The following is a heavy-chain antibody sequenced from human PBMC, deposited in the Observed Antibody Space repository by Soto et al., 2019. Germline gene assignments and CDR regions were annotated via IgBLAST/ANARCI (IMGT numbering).Heavy chain of an antibody. J-gene: IGHJ4*02. CDR2: ISGFNGNT. CDR3: ARIGVSSGHESPDFDS. Sequence: ASVKGSCKASGYTFNFYGITWVRQAPGQGLEWMGWISGFNGNTNYAADLQGRVTMTTDTSTSTAYMELRGLRSDDTAVYYCARIGVSSGHESPDFDSWGQGTLVTVSS. D-gene: IGHD3-16*01. CDR1: GYTFNFYG. V-gene: IGHV1-18*01.